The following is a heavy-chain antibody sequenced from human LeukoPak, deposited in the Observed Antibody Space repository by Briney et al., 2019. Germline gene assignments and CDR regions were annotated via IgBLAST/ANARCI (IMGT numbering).Heavy chain of an antibody. D-gene: IGHD3-22*01. CDR3: ARGRLHYYDSSGEGEDY. J-gene: IGHJ4*02. CDR2: INPSGGST. V-gene: IGHV1-46*01. Sequence: ASVKVSCKASGYTFTSYYMHWVRQAPGQGLEWMGIINPSGGSTSYAQKFRGRVTMTRDTSTSTVYMELSSLRSEDTAVYYCARGRLHYYDSSGEGEDYWGQGTLVTVSS. CDR1: GYTFTSYY.